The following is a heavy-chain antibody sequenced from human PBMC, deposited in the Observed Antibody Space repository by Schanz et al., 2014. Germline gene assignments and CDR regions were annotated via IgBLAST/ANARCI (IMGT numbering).Heavy chain of an antibody. V-gene: IGHV3-23*04. D-gene: IGHD2-2*01. CDR2: LSGSGGST. CDR3: AKDLLYGAPMPLNHLDY. J-gene: IGHJ4*02. Sequence: QLVGSGGGLIQPGGSLRLSCTASGFAFSSYAMSWVRQAPGKGLEWVSALSGSGGSTYYADSVKGRFTISRDNSKNTLYLQMNSLRAEDTAVYYCAKDLLYGAPMPLNHLDYWGQGTLVTVSS. CDR1: GFAFSSYA.